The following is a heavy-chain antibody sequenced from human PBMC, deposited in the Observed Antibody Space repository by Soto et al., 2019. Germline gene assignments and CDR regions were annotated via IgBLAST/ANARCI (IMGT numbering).Heavy chain of an antibody. CDR2: ISAYNGNT. J-gene: IGHJ4*02. D-gene: IGHD6-13*01. V-gene: IGHV1-18*01. Sequence: QVQLVQSGAEVKKPGASVKVSCKASGYTFTSYGISWVRQAPGQGLEWMGWISAYNGNTNYAQKLQGRVTMTTDTSTSPAYVELRSLRSDDTAVYYCARDGLNESLAAAGCFGYWGQGTLVTVSS. CDR1: GYTFTSYG. CDR3: ARDGLNESLAAAGCFGY.